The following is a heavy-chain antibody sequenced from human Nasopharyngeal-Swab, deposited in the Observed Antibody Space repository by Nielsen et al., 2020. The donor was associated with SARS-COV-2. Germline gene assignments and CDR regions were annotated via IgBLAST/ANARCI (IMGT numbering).Heavy chain of an antibody. CDR1: GGSFSGYY. Sequence: SETLFLTCAVYGGSFSGYYWSWIRQPPGKGLEWIGEINQSGSTHYNPSLKSRVTISVDTSKNQFSLKLSSVTAADTAVYYCARERKGTIFGVVIMKGARRMDVWGQGTTVTVSS. D-gene: IGHD3-3*01. J-gene: IGHJ6*02. CDR3: ARERKGTIFGVVIMKGARRMDV. V-gene: IGHV4-34*01. CDR2: INQSGST.